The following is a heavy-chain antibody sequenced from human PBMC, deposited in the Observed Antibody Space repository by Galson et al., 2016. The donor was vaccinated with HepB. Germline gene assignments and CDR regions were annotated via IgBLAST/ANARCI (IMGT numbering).Heavy chain of an antibody. D-gene: IGHD2-21*01. Sequence: SVKVSCKASGYTFTTYGVTWVRKAPGQGLEWMGWVSGYSSDIHYAQRYQGRVTPTTDTSPSTAYRELRSLTTDDTAVYYCARFRAQGEWDGFAAWRQG. CDR2: VSGYSSDI. V-gene: IGHV1-18*04. J-gene: IGHJ3*01. CDR1: GYTFTTYG. CDR3: ARFRAQGEWDGFAA.